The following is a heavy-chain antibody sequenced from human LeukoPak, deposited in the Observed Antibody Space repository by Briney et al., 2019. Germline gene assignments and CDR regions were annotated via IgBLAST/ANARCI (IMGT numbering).Heavy chain of an antibody. D-gene: IGHD6-6*01. CDR2: INPNSGGT. V-gene: IGHV1-2*02. CDR1: GYTFTGYY. J-gene: IGHJ6*03. CDR3: ARSSSSRHYYYYMDV. Sequence: ASVKVSCTASGYTFTGYYMHWVRQAPGQGLEWMGWINPNSGGTNYAQKFQGRVTMTRDTSISTAYMELSRLRSDDTAVYYCARSSSSRHYYYYMDVWGKGTTVTVSS.